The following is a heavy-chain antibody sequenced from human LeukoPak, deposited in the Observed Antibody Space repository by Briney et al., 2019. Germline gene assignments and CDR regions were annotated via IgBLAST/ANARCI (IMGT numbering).Heavy chain of an antibody. CDR2: IKEDGSEL. CDR3: ARQPVSPHDYFDS. CDR1: GFTFSSYE. J-gene: IGHJ4*02. V-gene: IGHV3-7*01. D-gene: IGHD6-13*01. Sequence: GGSLRLSCAASGFTFSSYEMNWVRQAPGKGLEWVATIKEDGSELYYVDSVKGRFTISRDNVKNSLYLQMNTLRVEDTAIYYCARQPVSPHDYFDSWGQGTLVTVSS.